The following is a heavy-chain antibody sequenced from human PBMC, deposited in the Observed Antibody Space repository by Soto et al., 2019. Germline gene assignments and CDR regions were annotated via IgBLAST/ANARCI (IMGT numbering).Heavy chain of an antibody. J-gene: IGHJ6*02. D-gene: IGHD3-10*01. V-gene: IGHV4-34*01. Sequence: SETLSLTCAVYGGSFSGYYWTWIRQPPGTGLEWIGEINHSGSTNYNPSLKSRVTISVDTSKNQFSLKLTSVTAADTAVYYCARGSGRQVYNYYGMDVWGQGTSVTVSS. CDR1: GGSFSGYY. CDR3: ARGSGRQVYNYYGMDV. CDR2: INHSGST.